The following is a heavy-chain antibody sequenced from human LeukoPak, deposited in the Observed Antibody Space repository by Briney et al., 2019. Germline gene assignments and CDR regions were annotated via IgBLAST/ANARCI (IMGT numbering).Heavy chain of an antibody. CDR2: ISGSGTTT. CDR1: VLTFSSFC. D-gene: IGHD7-27*01. CDR3: AKYTGRQAFDM. J-gene: IGHJ3*02. V-gene: IGHV3-23*01. Sequence: GGSLRLSCAASVLTFSSFCMSWVRQAPGKGLEWVSHISGSGTTTYYADSVKGRFTISRDNSKNTLYLQMDSLRAEDTAVYYCAKYTGRQAFDMWGQGTMVTVSS.